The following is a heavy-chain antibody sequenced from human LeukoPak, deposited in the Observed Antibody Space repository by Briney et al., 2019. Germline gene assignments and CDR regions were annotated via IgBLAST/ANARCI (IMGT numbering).Heavy chain of an antibody. CDR1: GITVSSNY. CDR3: ARAVGY. V-gene: IGHV3-72*01. J-gene: IGHJ4*02. CDR2: IRNRANSYTT. Sequence: PGGSLRLSCTASGITVSSNYISWVRQAPGRGLEWVARIRNRANSYTTEYAASVKGRFTISRDDSKNSLYLQMNSLKTEDTAVYYCARAVGYWGQGTLVTVSS.